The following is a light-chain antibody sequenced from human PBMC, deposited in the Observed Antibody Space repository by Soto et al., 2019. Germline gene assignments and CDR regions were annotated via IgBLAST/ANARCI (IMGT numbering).Light chain of an antibody. CDR1: QSVSSY. J-gene: IGKJ1*01. Sequence: EILLTQSPATLSLSPGERATLSCRASQSVSSYLAWYQQKPGQAPRLLIYGASSRATGIPDRFSGSGSGTDFTLTISSLEPDDFATYYCQQYNSYSWTFGQGTKVDIK. V-gene: IGKV3-11*01. CDR2: GAS. CDR3: QQYNSYSWT.